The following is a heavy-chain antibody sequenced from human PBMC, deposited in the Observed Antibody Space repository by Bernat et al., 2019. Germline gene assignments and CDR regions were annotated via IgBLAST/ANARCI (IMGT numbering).Heavy chain of an antibody. J-gene: IGHJ5*02. V-gene: IGHV3-7*03. CDR3: AGRYGGFDP. Sequence: EVQLVESGGGLVQPGGSLRLSCAASGFTFNNYWMSWVRQAPGKGLEWVANIKEDGSETYHVDSVRGRFTISRDNAKNSLYLQMNSLRAEDTAVYYWAGRYGGFDPWGQGTLVTVSS. CDR1: GFTFNNYW. D-gene: IGHD5-18*01. CDR2: IKEDGSET.